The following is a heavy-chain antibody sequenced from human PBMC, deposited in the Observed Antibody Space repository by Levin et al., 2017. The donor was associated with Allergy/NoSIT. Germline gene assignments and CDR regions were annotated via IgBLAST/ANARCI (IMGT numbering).Heavy chain of an antibody. D-gene: IGHD5-12*01. CDR3: AKYMVATDDHFDY. J-gene: IGHJ4*02. CDR2: ISGSGGT. CDR1: GFTVSIYA. V-gene: IGHV3-23*01. Sequence: PGGSLRLSCAASGFTVSIYAMSWVRQAPGKGLEWVSSISGSGGTYYADSVKGRFTISRDNSKNTLYLQMNSLRAEDTAVYYCAKYMVATDDHFDYWGQGTLVTVSS.